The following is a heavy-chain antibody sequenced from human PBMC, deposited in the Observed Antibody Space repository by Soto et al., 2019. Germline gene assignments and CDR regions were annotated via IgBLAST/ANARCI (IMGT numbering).Heavy chain of an antibody. Sequence: PSETLSLTCTVSGGSVSSGSYYWSWIRQPPGKGLGWIGYIYYSGSTNYNPSLKSRVTISVDTSKNQFSLKLSSVTAADTAVYYCARDRITIFSNWFDPWVQGTLVTVSS. CDR3: ARDRITIFSNWFDP. CDR1: GGSVSSGSYY. D-gene: IGHD3-3*01. CDR2: IYYSGST. J-gene: IGHJ5*02. V-gene: IGHV4-61*01.